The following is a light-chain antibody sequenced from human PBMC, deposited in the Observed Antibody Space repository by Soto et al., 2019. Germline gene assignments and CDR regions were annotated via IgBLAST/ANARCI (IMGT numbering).Light chain of an antibody. V-gene: IGKV3-11*01. CDR2: DAF. Sequence: EIVLTQSPATLSLSPGERATLSCRDSQSIRSYLAWYQQKPGQAPRLLIYDAFNRATCIPARFCGSGSGTVFTLTISSLAAEYFPVYYCPHGTFGPGTKVDRK. CDR3: PHGT. J-gene: IGKJ3*01. CDR1: QSIRSY.